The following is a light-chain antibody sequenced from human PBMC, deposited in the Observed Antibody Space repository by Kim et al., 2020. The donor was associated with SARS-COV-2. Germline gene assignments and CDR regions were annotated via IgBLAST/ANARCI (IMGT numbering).Light chain of an antibody. CDR3: KQYYSTPLT. J-gene: IGKJ4*01. CDR1: QSVLYSSNNKNY. Sequence: DIVMTQSPDSLAVSLGERATINCKSSQSVLYSSNNKNYLAWYQQKPGQPPKLLIYWASTRESGVPDRFSGGGSGTDFTLTISSLQAEDVAVYYCKQYYSTPLTFGGGTKLEI. CDR2: WAS. V-gene: IGKV4-1*01.